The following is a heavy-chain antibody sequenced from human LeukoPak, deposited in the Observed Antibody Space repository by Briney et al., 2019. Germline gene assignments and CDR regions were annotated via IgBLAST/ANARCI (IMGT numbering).Heavy chain of an antibody. V-gene: IGHV3-30*18. CDR3: AKDFRSSSSLY. CDR2: ISYDGSNK. CDR1: GFTFSSYG. D-gene: IGHD6-6*01. J-gene: IGHJ4*02. Sequence: GGSLRLSCAASGFTFSSYGMHWVRQAPGKGLEWVAVISYDGSNKYYADSVKGRFTISRDNSKNTRYLQMNSLRAEDTAVYYCAKDFRSSSSLYWGQGTLVTVSS.